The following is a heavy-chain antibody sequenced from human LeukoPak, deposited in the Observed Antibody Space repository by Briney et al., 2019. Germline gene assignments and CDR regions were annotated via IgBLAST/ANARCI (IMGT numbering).Heavy chain of an antibody. D-gene: IGHD1-14*01. J-gene: IGHJ4*02. CDR1: GFNFSSYS. CDR3: ARGNRGDY. V-gene: IGHV3-21*01. CDR2: ISSSSSFI. Sequence: GGSLRLSCAGSGFNFSSYSMSWVRQAPWKGLEFVSSISSSSSFIYYADSVKGRFTISRDNAKKSLSLQMNSLRADDTAVYYCARGNRGDYWGQGTLVTVSS.